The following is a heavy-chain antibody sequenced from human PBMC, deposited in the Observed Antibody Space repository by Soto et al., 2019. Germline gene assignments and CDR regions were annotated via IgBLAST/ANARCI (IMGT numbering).Heavy chain of an antibody. CDR3: ARDSPRRITMIAQAFDI. V-gene: IGHV1-69*01. CDR1: GGTFSSYA. CDR2: TIPIFGTA. Sequence: QVQLVQSGAEVKKPGSSVTVSCKASGGTFSSYAISWVRQAPGQGLEWMGGTIPIFGTANYAQKFQGRVTITADESTSTAYMELSSLRSEDTAVYDCARDSPRRITMIAQAFDIWGQGTMVTVSS. D-gene: IGHD3-22*01. J-gene: IGHJ3*02.